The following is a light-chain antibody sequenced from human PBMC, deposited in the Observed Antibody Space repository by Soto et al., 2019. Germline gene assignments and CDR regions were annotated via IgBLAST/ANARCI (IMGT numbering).Light chain of an antibody. CDR3: STWDDNLSTWL. J-gene: IGLJ3*02. Sequence: QSALTQPASVSGSPGQSITISCTGTSSDVGGYNYVSWYQQYPGRVPKLLIYKVSNRPSGVPDRFSGSKSGSSASLAISGLQSEDEADYHCSTWDDNLSTWLFGGGTKLTVL. CDR2: KVS. CDR1: SSDVGGYNY. V-gene: IGLV2-14*01.